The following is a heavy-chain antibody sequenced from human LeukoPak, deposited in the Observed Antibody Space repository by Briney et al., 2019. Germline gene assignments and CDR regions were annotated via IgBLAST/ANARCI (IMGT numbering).Heavy chain of an antibody. V-gene: IGHV4-30-2*01. J-gene: IGHJ4*02. Sequence: SQTLSLTCAVSGGSISSGGYSWSWMRQPPGKGLEWIGYIYHSGSTYYNPSLKSRVTISVDRSKNQFSLKLSSVTAADTAVYYCARGGVGATTPFGYWGQGTLVTVSS. D-gene: IGHD1-26*01. CDR2: IYHSGST. CDR1: GGSISSGGYS. CDR3: ARGGVGATTPFGY.